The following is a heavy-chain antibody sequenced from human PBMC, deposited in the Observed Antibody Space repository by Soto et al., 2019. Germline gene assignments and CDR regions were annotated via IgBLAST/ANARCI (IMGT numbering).Heavy chain of an antibody. J-gene: IGHJ6*02. CDR1: GYTFTGYY. CDR2: INPNSGGT. CDR3: ATTGKVGDGYNSIFYYYYYGMDV. V-gene: IGHV1-2*02. Sequence: ASVKVSCKASGYTFTGYYMHWVRQAPGQGLEWMGWINPNSGGTNYAQKFQGRVTMTRDTSISTAYMELSRLRSDDTAVYYCATTGKVGDGYNSIFYYYYYGMDVWGQGTTVTVSS. D-gene: IGHD5-12*01.